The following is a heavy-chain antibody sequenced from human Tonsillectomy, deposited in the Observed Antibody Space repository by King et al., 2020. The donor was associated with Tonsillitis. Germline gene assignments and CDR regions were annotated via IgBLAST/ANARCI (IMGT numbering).Heavy chain of an antibody. J-gene: IGHJ4*02. CDR3: ARGGGYYYASSVTRMDY. D-gene: IGHD3-22*01. CDR1: GVSVSSGSYY. CDR2: IYYSGNT. Sequence: LQLQESGPGLVKPSETLSLTCTVSGVSVSSGSYYWSWIRQPPGKGLEWIGYIYYSGNTNYNPSLKSRVNISVDTSKNQFSLKLSSVTAADTAVYYCARGGGYYYASSVTRMDYWGQGTLVTVSS. V-gene: IGHV4-61*01.